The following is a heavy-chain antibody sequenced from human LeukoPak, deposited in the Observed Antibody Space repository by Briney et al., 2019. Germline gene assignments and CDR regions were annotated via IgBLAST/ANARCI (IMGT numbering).Heavy chain of an antibody. D-gene: IGHD3-9*01. CDR1: GGSISSYY. CDR3: ARGAYDILTADDAFDI. CDR2: IYYSGST. J-gene: IGHJ3*02. V-gene: IGHV4-59*01. Sequence: PSETLSLTCTVSGGSISSYYWSWIRQPPGKGLEWIGYIYYSGSTNYNPSLKSRVTISVDTSKNQFSLKLSSVTAADTAVYYCARGAYDILTADDAFDIWGQGTMVTVSS.